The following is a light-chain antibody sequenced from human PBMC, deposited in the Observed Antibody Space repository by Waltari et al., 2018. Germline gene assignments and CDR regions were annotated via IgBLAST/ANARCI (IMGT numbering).Light chain of an antibody. CDR3: AAWDDSLNASYV. CDR2: SNS. V-gene: IGLV1-44*01. Sequence: QSVLTQPPSASGTPGQRVTISCSGSSSNIGSNTVNWYQQHPGTAPQLLIDSNSPPPSAVPDRFAGSKSGASASLSIRGRQSEDEADYYCAAWDDSLNASYVFGTGTKVTVL. CDR1: SSNIGSNT. J-gene: IGLJ1*01.